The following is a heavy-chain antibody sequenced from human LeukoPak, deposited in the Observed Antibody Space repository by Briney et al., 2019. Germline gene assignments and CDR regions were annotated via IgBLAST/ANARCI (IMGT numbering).Heavy chain of an antibody. CDR1: GGSFSAYY. Sequence: SETLSLTCAVYGGSFSAYYWSWIRQPPGKGLEWIGEINHSGSTNYNPSLKSRVTILVDTSKNQFSLKLSSVTAADTAVYYCARGLTSMPPGGYWGQGTLVTVSS. CDR2: INHSGST. V-gene: IGHV4-34*01. CDR3: ARGLTSMPPGGY. J-gene: IGHJ4*02. D-gene: IGHD2/OR15-2a*01.